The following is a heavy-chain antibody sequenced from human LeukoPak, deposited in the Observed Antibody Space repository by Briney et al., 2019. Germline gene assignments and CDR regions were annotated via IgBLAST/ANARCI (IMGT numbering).Heavy chain of an antibody. CDR3: VSHSDPLTTYSFDY. Sequence: PGGSLRLSCAASGFIVGSSYMSWVRQAPGKGLEWVSIIHSGGNTYHADSVKDRFTISRDNSKNTLSLQMNSLRAEDTALYYCVSHSDPLTTYSFDYWGQGTLVTVSS. J-gene: IGHJ4*02. CDR1: GFIVGSSY. V-gene: IGHV3-53*01. CDR2: IHSGGNT. D-gene: IGHD3-9*01.